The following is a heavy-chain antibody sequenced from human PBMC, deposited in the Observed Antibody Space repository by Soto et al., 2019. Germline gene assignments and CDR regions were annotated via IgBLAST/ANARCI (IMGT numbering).Heavy chain of an antibody. D-gene: IGHD6-19*01. CDR1: GFAFSSYG. J-gene: IGHJ6*02. CDR2: IWYDGSNK. V-gene: IGHV3-33*01. Sequence: QVQLVESGGGVVQPGRSLRLSCAASGFAFSSYGMHWVRQAPGKGLEWVAVIWYDGSNKYYADSVKGRFTISRDNSKNTLYLQMNSLRAEDTAVDYCAGAGPIRYYYGMDVWGQGTTVTVSS. CDR3: AGAGPIRYYYGMDV.